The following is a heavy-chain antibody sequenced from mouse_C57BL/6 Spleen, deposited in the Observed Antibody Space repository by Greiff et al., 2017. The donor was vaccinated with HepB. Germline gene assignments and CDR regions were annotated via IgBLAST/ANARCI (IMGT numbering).Heavy chain of an antibody. CDR3: TTGLRRPCFDY. CDR2: IDPENGDT. D-gene: IGHD2-2*01. Sequence: EVQLQQSGAELVRPGASVKLSCTASGFNIKDDYMHWVKQRPEQGLEWIGWIDPENGDTEYASKFQGKATITADTSSNTAYLQLSSLTSEDTAVYYGTTGLRRPCFDYWGQGTTLTVSS. V-gene: IGHV14-4*01. J-gene: IGHJ2*01. CDR1: GFNIKDDY.